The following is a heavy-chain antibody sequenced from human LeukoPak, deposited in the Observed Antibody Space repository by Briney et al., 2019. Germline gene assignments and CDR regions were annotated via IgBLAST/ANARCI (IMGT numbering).Heavy chain of an antibody. Sequence: ASETLSLTCAVYGGSFSGYYWSWIRQPPGRGREWIGEINHSGSTNYNPSLKSRVTISVDTSKNQFSLKLSSVTAADTAVYYCARAHGCTNGVCYTAIREYYFDYWGQGTLVTVSS. CDR2: INHSGST. CDR3: ARAHGCTNGVCYTAIREYYFDY. V-gene: IGHV4-34*01. J-gene: IGHJ4*02. D-gene: IGHD2-8*01. CDR1: GGSFSGYY.